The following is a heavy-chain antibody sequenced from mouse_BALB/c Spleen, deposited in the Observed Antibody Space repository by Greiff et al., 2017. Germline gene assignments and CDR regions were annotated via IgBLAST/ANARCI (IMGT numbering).Heavy chain of an antibody. CDR2: INPSTGYT. Sequence: LVESGAELAQPGASVKMSCKASGYPFTSYWMHWVKQRPGQGLEWIGYINPSTGYTEYNQKFKDKATLTADKSSSTAYMQLSSLPSEDSAVYYCARGGSSYVSGAMDYWGQGTSGTVSS. CDR1: GYPFTSYW. CDR3: ARGGSSYVSGAMDY. D-gene: IGHD1-1*01. V-gene: IGHV1-7*01. J-gene: IGHJ4*01.